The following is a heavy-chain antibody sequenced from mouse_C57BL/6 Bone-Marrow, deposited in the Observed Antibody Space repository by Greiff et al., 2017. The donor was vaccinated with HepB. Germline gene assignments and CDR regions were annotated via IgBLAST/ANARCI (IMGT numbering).Heavy chain of an antibody. CDR3: ATPGIYYGYDVETWFAY. V-gene: IGHV1-19*01. CDR2: INPYNGGT. J-gene: IGHJ3*01. CDR1: GYTFTDYY. Sequence: EVQLQESGPVLVKPGASVKMSCKASGYTFTDYYMNWVKQSHGKSLEWIGVINPYNGGTSYNQKFKGKATLTVDKSSSTAYMELNSLTSEDSAVYYCATPGIYYGYDVETWFAYWGQGTLVTVSA. D-gene: IGHD2-2*01.